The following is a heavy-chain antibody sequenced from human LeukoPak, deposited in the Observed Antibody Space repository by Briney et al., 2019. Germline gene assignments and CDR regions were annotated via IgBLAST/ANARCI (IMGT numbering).Heavy chain of an antibody. D-gene: IGHD2/OR15-2a*01. Sequence: SETLSLTCTVSGGSISSGGYYWSWIRQHPGKGLEWIGYIYYSGSTYYNPSLKSRVTISVDTSKNQFSLKLSSVTAADTAVYYCARRDCNSFKCFSFDYWGQGILVTVSS. V-gene: IGHV4-31*03. J-gene: IGHJ4*02. CDR3: ARRDCNSFKCFSFDY. CDR2: IYYSGST. CDR1: GGSISSGGYY.